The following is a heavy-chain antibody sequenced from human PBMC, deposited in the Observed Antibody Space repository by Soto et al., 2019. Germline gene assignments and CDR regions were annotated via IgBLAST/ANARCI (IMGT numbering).Heavy chain of an antibody. D-gene: IGHD1-26*01. V-gene: IGHV1-3*01. CDR2: INPASGHT. J-gene: IGHJ6*02. CDR3: GRSVVGATGEILYKARDV. Sequence: QVPLVQSGAEVKKPGASVKVSCKASGYTFTTYALHWVRQAPGQRPEWMGWINPASGHTKYSKRFQDRVTITRDTAARTGYMELSSLRSEDTAVYYCGRSVVGATGEILYKARDVWGQGTTVTVSS. CDR1: GYTFTTYA.